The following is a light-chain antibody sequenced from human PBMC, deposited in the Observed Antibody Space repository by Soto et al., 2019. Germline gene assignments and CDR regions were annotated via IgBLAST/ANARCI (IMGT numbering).Light chain of an antibody. CDR1: SSDIGAGYD. CDR2: GNS. V-gene: IGLV1-40*01. Sequence: QSVLTQPPSVSGAPGQRVTISCTGSSSDIGAGYDVHWYQQLPGTATKLLNYGNSNRPSGVPDRFSGSKSGTSASLAITGLQAEDEADYYCQSYDSSLSGSGVFGTGTKVTVL. CDR3: QSYDSSLSGSGV. J-gene: IGLJ1*01.